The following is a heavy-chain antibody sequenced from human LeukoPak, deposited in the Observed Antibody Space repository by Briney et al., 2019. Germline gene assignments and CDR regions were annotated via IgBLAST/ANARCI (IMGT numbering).Heavy chain of an antibody. CDR1: GFTISNYA. Sequence: ATLRLTCAASGFTISNYALNRVLQSPPKKVLECSAIRGSGGSTYYADSVKGRFTISRDNSKNTLYLQMNSLTVEDTAVYYCAKPVESGGWYGDFGYWGQGALVTVSS. CDR2: IRGSGGST. J-gene: IGHJ4*02. CDR3: AKPVESGGWYGDFGY. D-gene: IGHD6-19*01. V-gene: IGHV3-23*01.